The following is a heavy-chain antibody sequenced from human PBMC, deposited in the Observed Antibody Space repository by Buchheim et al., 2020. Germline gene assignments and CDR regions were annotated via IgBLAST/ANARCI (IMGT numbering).Heavy chain of an antibody. CDR1: GGSISSVGSY. V-gene: IGHV4-30-4*08. CDR2: IYGSGSN. J-gene: IGHJ4*02. D-gene: IGHD5-18*01. Sequence: QVQLQESGPGLVKPSQTLSLTCTVSGGSISSVGSYWGWIRQPPGKGLEYIGYIYGSGSNYNNPSLQSRITMSVDTSRTQFSLKRSSVTAADTAIYYCARVNTAMVTVDYWGPGTL. CDR3: ARVNTAMVTVDY.